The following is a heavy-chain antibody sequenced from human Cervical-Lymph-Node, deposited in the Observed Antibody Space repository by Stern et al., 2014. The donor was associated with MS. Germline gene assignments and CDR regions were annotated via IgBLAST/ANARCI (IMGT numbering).Heavy chain of an antibody. D-gene: IGHD2-15*01. J-gene: IGHJ5*02. Sequence: VQLVQSGAEVKKPGASVRVSCKASGFTFTSYAMHWVRQAPGKRLEWVAWINGGNGNTKYSQKLKGRVNITRETSASPVYLELSSLRSEDTAVYYCARWWSGGLDPWGQGTLVTVSS. V-gene: IGHV1-3*01. CDR3: ARWWSGGLDP. CDR2: INGGNGNT. CDR1: GFTFTSYA.